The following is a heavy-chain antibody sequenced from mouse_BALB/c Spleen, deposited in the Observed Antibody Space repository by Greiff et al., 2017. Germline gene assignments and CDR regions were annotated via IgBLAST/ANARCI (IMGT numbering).Heavy chain of an antibody. D-gene: IGHD1-1*01. V-gene: IGHV5-4*02. CDR2: ISDGGSYT. CDR1: GFTFSDYY. Sequence: EVQVVESGGGLVKPGGSLKLSCAASGFTFSDYYMYWVRQTPEKSLEWVATISDGGSYTYYPDSVKGRFTISRDNAKNNLYLQMSSLKSEDTAMYYCARDDGSSLYYYAMDYWGQGTSVTVSS. CDR3: ARDDGSSLYYYAMDY. J-gene: IGHJ4*01.